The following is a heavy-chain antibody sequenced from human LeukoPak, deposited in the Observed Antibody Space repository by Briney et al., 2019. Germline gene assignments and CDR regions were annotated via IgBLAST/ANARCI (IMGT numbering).Heavy chain of an antibody. CDR1: GYTFITYG. Sequence: VASVKVSFKASGYTFITYGISWVRQAPGQGLEWMGWISPYNGNTNYAQKLQGRVTMTTDTSTSTASMELRSLRSDDTALYYCAREGYCSGGSCYSGIIDYWGQGTLVTVSS. D-gene: IGHD2-15*01. CDR2: ISPYNGNT. V-gene: IGHV1-18*01. J-gene: IGHJ4*02. CDR3: AREGYCSGGSCYSGIIDY.